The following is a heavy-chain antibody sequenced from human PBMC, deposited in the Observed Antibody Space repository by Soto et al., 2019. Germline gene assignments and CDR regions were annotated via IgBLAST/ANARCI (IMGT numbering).Heavy chain of an antibody. J-gene: IGHJ6*02. CDR1: GGTFSSYT. CDR3: ARIAVADHGSNYYYYYGMDV. CDR2: IIPILGIA. D-gene: IGHD6-19*01. V-gene: IGHV1-69*02. Sequence: QVQLVQSGAEVKKPGSSVKVSCKASGGTFSSYTISWVRQAPGQGLEWMGRIIPILGIANYAQKFQGRVTITADKSTSTAYMELSSLRSEDTAVYSCARIAVADHGSNYYYYYGMDVWGQGTTVTVSS.